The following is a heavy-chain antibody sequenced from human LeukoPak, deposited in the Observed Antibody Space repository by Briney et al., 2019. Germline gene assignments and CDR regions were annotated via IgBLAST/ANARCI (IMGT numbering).Heavy chain of an antibody. CDR1: GGSISSYY. J-gene: IGHJ3*02. Sequence: SESLSLTWTVSGGSISSYYWSWIRQPAGKGLEWIGRMYTSGRTNYNRSLKSGVTMSVDTSKNQFSLKLSSATAADTAVYYCARDRLGYCSSTSCRDAFDIWGQGTMVTVSS. CDR2: MYTSGRT. V-gene: IGHV4-4*07. CDR3: ARDRLGYCSSTSCRDAFDI. D-gene: IGHD2-2*01.